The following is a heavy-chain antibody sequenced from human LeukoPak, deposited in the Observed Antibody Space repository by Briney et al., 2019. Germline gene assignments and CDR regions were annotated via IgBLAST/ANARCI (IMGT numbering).Heavy chain of an antibody. CDR1: GYTLTELS. Sequence: GASVKVSCKVSGYTLTELSMHWVRQAPGKGLEWMGGFDPEDGETIYAQKFQGRVTMTEDTSTDTAYMELSSLRSEDTAVYYCASPIAVAGTADYWGQGTLVTVSS. V-gene: IGHV1-24*01. CDR3: ASPIAVAGTADY. CDR2: FDPEDGET. J-gene: IGHJ4*02. D-gene: IGHD6-19*01.